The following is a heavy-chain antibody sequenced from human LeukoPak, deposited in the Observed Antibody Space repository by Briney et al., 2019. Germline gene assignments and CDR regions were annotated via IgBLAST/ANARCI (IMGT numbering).Heavy chain of an antibody. CDR1: AFTFNTNP. CDR2: ISTSGSTL. J-gene: IGHJ4*02. Sequence: GGSLRLSCAASAFTFNTNPMAWVRQAPGKGLEWVSWISTSGSTLNYADSVKGRFTVSRDNARNSLYLQMNSLRAEDTAVYYCARDGPGYSFDYWGQGTLVTVSS. D-gene: IGHD5-18*01. V-gene: IGHV3-48*04. CDR3: ARDGPGYSFDY.